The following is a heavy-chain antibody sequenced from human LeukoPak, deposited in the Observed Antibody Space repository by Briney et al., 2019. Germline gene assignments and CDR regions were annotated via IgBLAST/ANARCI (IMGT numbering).Heavy chain of an antibody. D-gene: IGHD2-15*01. V-gene: IGHV3-73*01. CDR2: IRSKANSYAT. CDR1: GFTFSGSA. CDR3: AAGVREPVTWWDY. Sequence: GSLRLSCAASGFTFSGSAMHWVRQASGKGLEWIGRIRSKANSYATAYAASVKGRFTISRDDSKNMAYLQMNSLKTEDTAVYYCAAGVREPVTWWDYWGQGTLVTVPS. J-gene: IGHJ4*02.